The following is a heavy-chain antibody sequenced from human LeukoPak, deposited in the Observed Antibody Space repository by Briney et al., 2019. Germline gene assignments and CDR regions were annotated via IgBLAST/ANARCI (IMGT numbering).Heavy chain of an antibody. V-gene: IGHV1-18*01. CDR2: ISAYNGNT. CDR1: GYTFTRYG. D-gene: IGHD3-3*02. J-gene: IGHJ3*02. CDR3: ARDYILPLETDNGDGFAI. Sequence: GASVKVSCKASGYTFTRYGISWVRQAPGQGLEWMGWISAYNGNTNYAQKLQGRVTMTTDTSTSTVSMELRSLRFDDTAVYFCARDYILPLETDNGDGFAIWGQGTVVTVSS.